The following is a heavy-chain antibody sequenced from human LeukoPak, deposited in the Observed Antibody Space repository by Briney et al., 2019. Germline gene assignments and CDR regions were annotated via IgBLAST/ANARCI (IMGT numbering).Heavy chain of an antibody. J-gene: IGHJ4*02. Sequence: GGSLRLSCAASGFTFSNYAINWVRQAPGTGLAWVSRIRGGGDSTYYADSVKGRFTISRDNSKNTLYLQMNSLRAEDTAVYYCAKARSGSSASCYNYWGQGTLVTVSS. D-gene: IGHD2-2*01. CDR2: IRGGGDST. V-gene: IGHV3-23*01. CDR1: GFTFSNYA. CDR3: AKARSGSSASCYNY.